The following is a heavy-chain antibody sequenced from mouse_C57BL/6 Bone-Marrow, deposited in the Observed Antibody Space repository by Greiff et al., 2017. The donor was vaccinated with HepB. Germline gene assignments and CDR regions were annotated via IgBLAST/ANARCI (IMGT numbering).Heavy chain of an antibody. J-gene: IGHJ4*01. V-gene: IGHV1-54*01. CDR2: INPGSGGT. CDR3: ARWGLLRAMDY. CDR1: GYAFTNYL. Sequence: VQLQQYGAELVRPGTSVKVSCKASGYAFTNYLIEWVKQRPGQGLEWIGVINPGSGGTNYNEKFKGKATLTADKSSSTAYMQLGSLTSEDSAVYFCARWGLLRAMDYWGQGTSVTVSS. D-gene: IGHD2-3*01.